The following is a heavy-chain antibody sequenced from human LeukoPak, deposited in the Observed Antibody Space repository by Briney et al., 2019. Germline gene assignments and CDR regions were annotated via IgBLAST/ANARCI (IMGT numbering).Heavy chain of an antibody. CDR2: IYYSGST. V-gene: IGHV4-59*01. J-gene: IGHJ4*02. CDR1: GGSISSYY. Sequence: PSETLSLTCTVSGGSISSYYWSWIRQPPGKGLEWIGYIYYSGSTNYNPSLKSRVTISVDTSENQFSLKLSSVTAADTAVYYCARGADYDILTGFDYWGQGTLVTVSS. CDR3: ARGADYDILTGFDY. D-gene: IGHD3-9*01.